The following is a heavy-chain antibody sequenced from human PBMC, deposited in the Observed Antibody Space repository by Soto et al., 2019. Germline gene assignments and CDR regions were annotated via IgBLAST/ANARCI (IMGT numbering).Heavy chain of an antibody. CDR2: ISSSSSYI. V-gene: IGHV3-21*01. Sequence: GGSLRLSCAASGFTFSSYSMNWVRQAPGKGLEWVSSISSSSSYIYYADSVKGRFTISRDNAKNSLYLQMNSLRAEDTAVYYCARDAYDYIWGSYPRGFDPWGQGTLVTVSS. J-gene: IGHJ5*02. CDR1: GFTFSSYS. D-gene: IGHD3-16*01. CDR3: ARDAYDYIWGSYPRGFDP.